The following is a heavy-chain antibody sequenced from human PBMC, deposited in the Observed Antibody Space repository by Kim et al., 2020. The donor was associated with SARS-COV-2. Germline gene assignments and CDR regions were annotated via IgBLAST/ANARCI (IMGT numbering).Heavy chain of an antibody. Sequence: GGSLRLSCAASGFTFSSYAMSWVRQAPGKGLEWVSAISGSGGSTYYADSVKGRFTISRDNSKNTLYLQMNSLRAEDTAVYYCVYDTGHWSGYSYFVYWGQGTLVTVSS. CDR3: VYDTGHWSGYSYFVY. V-gene: IGHV3-23*01. CDR1: GFTFSSYA. J-gene: IGHJ4*02. CDR2: ISGSGGST. D-gene: IGHD3-3*01.